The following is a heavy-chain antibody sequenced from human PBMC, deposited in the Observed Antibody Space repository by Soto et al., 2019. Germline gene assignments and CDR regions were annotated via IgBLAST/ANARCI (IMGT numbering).Heavy chain of an antibody. CDR1: GGTFSSYA. J-gene: IGHJ3*02. V-gene: IGHV1-69*06. D-gene: IGHD3-3*01. CDR3: ARDRYYDFWSGDQDAFDT. Sequence: SVKVSCQASGGTFSSYAISWVRQAPGQGLEWMGGIIPIFSTANYAQKFQGRVTITADKSTSTAYMELSSLRSEDMAVYYCARDRYYDFWSGDQDAFDTWGQGTMVTVSS. CDR2: IIPIFSTA.